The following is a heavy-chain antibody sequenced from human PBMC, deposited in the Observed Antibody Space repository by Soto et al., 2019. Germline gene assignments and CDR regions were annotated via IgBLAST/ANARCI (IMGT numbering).Heavy chain of an antibody. Sequence: EVQLVESGGDLVKPGGSLRLSCAASGLTFSNAWMNWVRQAPGRGLEWVGRIKSKTDGGTTDYAGPVKDRFTISRDDSKNTVYLQMSNLKIEDTAVYVCTTSLGGSGFRGAVDLWGQGTMVTVSS. CDR1: GLTFSNAW. CDR3: TTSLGGSGFRGAVDL. V-gene: IGHV3-15*07. J-gene: IGHJ3*01. CDR2: IKSKTDGGTT. D-gene: IGHD3-10*01.